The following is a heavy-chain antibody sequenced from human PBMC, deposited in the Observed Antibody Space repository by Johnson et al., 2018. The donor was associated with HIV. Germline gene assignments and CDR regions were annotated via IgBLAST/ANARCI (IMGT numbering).Heavy chain of an antibody. Sequence: VQLVESGGGVVRPGGSLRLSCAASGFTFDDYGMSWVRQAPGKGLGWVSGINWNGGSTGYAASVKGRFTISRDNAKNSLYLKRNSLGAEDTALYYCARDFGLEWELDGAFDIWGQGTMVTVSS. CDR1: GFTFDDYG. J-gene: IGHJ3*02. V-gene: IGHV3-20*04. CDR2: INWNGGST. CDR3: ARDFGLEWELDGAFDI. D-gene: IGHD1-26*01.